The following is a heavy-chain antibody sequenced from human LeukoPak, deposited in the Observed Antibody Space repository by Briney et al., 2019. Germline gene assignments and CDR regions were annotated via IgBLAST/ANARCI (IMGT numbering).Heavy chain of an antibody. CDR2: IYYTGST. V-gene: IGHV4-59*08. D-gene: IGHD3-10*01. Sequence: SETLSLTCTVSGGSISSYYWSWIRQPPGKGLEWIGYIYYTGSTYYNPSLKSRLTISLDTSKNQFSLKLSSVTAADTAVYYCARHMYYYGSGRYSAYWGQGTLVTVSS. CDR1: GGSISSYY. J-gene: IGHJ4*02. CDR3: ARHMYYYGSGRYSAY.